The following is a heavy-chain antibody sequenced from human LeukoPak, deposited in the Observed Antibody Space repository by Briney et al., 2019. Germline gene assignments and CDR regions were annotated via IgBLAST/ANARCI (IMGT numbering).Heavy chain of an antibody. CDR3: ARDYYDSSGALAFDI. CDR2: INPSGGST. D-gene: IGHD3-22*01. Sequence: GASVKVSCKASGYTFTSYYMHWVRQAPGQGLEWMGIINPSGGSTSYAQKFQGRVTITADKSTSTAYMELSSLRSEDTAVYYCARDYYDSSGALAFDIWGQGTMVTVSS. CDR1: GYTFTSYY. V-gene: IGHV1-46*01. J-gene: IGHJ3*02.